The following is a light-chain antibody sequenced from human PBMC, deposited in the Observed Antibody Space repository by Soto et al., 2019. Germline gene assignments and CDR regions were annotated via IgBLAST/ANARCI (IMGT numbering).Light chain of an antibody. V-gene: IGKV3-15*01. CDR3: QQYNNWPRP. J-gene: IGKJ5*01. Sequence: EIVMTQSAATLSVSPGESVTLSCRASQLFSSNLAWYQHKPGQAPRLLIYGVSTRDNGVPDRFSGSASGTEFTLTISSLQSEDFAVYYCQQYNNWPRPFGQGTRLEIK. CDR2: GVS. CDR1: QLFSSN.